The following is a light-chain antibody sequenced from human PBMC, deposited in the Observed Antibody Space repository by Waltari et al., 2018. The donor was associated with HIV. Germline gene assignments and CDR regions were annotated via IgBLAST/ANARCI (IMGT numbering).Light chain of an antibody. V-gene: IGKV3-15*01. CDR3: QQYDNWPPWT. Sequence: EIVMTQSPATLSVSPGERATLSCRASQSIAKNLAWYQKKPGQAPRLLIYGVSTRATGIPARFSGSGSWTEFTLTISSLQSEDFAVYYCQQYDNWPPWTFGQGTKVEI. CDR1: QSIAKN. J-gene: IGKJ1*01. CDR2: GVS.